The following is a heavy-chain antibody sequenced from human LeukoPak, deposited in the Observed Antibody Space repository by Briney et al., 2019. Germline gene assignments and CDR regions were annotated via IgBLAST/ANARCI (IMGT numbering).Heavy chain of an antibody. CDR3: ARVLTGYYNPYYYYYGMDV. CDR1: GYTFTSYG. CDR2: ISAYNGNT. Sequence: ASVKVSCKASGYTFTSYGISWVRQAPGQGLEWMGCISAYNGNTNYAQKLQGRVTMTTDTSTSTAYMELRSLRSDDTAVYYCARVLTGYYNPYYYYYGMDVWGKGTTVTVSS. V-gene: IGHV1-18*04. D-gene: IGHD3-9*01. J-gene: IGHJ6*04.